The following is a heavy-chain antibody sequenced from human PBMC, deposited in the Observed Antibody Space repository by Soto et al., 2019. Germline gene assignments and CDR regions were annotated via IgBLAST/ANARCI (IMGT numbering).Heavy chain of an antibody. V-gene: IGHV3-23*01. D-gene: IGHD3-22*01. CDR2: ISGSGGST. CDR1: GFTFSSYA. Sequence: PGGSLRLSCAASGFTFSSYAMSWVRQAPGKGLEWVSAISGSGGSTYYADSVKGRFTISRDNSKNTLYLQMNSLRAEDTAVYYCAKDPYTYPRYRSGIPGYWGQGTLVTVSS. J-gene: IGHJ4*02. CDR3: AKDPYTYPRYRSGIPGY.